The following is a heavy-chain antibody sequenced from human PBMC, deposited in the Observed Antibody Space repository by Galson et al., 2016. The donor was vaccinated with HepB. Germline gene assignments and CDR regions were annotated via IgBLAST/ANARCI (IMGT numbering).Heavy chain of an antibody. CDR3: ARAFRGIAGTAGWFDP. D-gene: IGHD6-13*01. CDR2: IYYSGST. V-gene: IGHV4-31*03. Sequence: TLSLTCTVSGGSISSGGYYWSWIRQHPGKGLEWIGYIYYSGSTYYNPSLKSRVTISVDTSKNQFSLKLSSVTAADTAVYYCARAFRGIAGTAGWFDPWGQGTLVTVSS. CDR1: GGSISSGGYY. J-gene: IGHJ5*02.